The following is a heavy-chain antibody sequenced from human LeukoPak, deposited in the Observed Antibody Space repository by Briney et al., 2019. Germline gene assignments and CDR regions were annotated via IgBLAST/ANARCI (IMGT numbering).Heavy chain of an antibody. D-gene: IGHD7-27*01. Sequence: SETLSLTCTVSGGSISNYYWSWIRQPPGKGLEWIRYVYYSGSTNYNPSLKSRVTISVDTSKNQFSLKLSSVTAADAAVYYCARDPRKAGDHDAFDIWGQGTMVTVSS. CDR1: GGSISNYY. CDR2: VYYSGST. J-gene: IGHJ3*02. CDR3: ARDPRKAGDHDAFDI. V-gene: IGHV4-59*01.